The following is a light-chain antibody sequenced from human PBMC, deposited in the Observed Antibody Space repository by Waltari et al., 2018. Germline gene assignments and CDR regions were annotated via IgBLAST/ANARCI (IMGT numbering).Light chain of an antibody. J-gene: IGLJ2*01. V-gene: IGLV3-10*01. Sequence: YDLTQPPPVSVSPGQTAAITCPGDGLPKQYTFWYQQKSGQAPVLVMYDDNKRPSGIPGRFSGSSAGTVATLTITGAQVDDEADYYCYSKDTDGGSQGKIGGGTKLTVL. CDR1: GLPKQY. CDR2: DDN. CDR3: YSKDTDGGSQGK.